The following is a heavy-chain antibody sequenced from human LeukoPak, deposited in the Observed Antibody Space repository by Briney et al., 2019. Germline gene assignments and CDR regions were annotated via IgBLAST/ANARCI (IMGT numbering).Heavy chain of an antibody. CDR3: AKDRVGAFYYFDY. J-gene: IGHJ4*02. Sequence: GGSLRLSCAASGFTFSSYAMSWVRQAPGKGLEWVSGISGGGGTTYYADSVKGRFTISRDNSKNTLYLQMNSLRAEDTAIYYCAKDRVGAFYYFDYWGQGTLVTVSS. D-gene: IGHD3-3*02. V-gene: IGHV3-23*01. CDR1: GFTFSSYA. CDR2: ISGGGGTT.